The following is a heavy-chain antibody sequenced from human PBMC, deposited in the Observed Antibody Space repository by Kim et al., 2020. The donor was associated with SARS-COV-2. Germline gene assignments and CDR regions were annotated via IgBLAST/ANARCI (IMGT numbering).Heavy chain of an antibody. CDR3: ARVGSSGYYSNYFDS. J-gene: IGHJ4*01. D-gene: IGHD3-22*01. V-gene: IGHV4-31*03. CDR2: IYNSGHT. CDR1: SNAMRRGGFF. Sequence: SETLSLTCTVSSNAMRRGGFFWSWIRQHPGKGLDWIGSIYNSGHTYYNPSLKSRLTISIDTPQNQFSLNLSSVTAADTAIYYCARVGSSGYYSNYFDS.